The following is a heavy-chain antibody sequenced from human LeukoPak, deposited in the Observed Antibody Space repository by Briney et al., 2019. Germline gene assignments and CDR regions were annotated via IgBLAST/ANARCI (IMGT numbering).Heavy chain of an antibody. CDR2: IKQDGSEK. CDR3: ARGDCSGGSCYKPFDY. V-gene: IGHV3-7*01. D-gene: IGHD2-15*01. Sequence: PGGSRRLSCAASGFTFSSYWMSWVRQAPGKGLEWVANIKQDGSEKYYVDSVKGRFTISRDNAKNSLYLQMNSLRAEDTAVYYCARGDCSGGSCYKPFDYWGQGTLVTVSS. CDR1: GFTFSSYW. J-gene: IGHJ4*02.